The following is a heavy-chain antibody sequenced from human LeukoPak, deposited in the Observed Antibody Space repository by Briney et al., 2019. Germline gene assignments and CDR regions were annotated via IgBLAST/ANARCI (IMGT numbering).Heavy chain of an antibody. CDR1: GFTFSSYS. CDR3: ARDPDSYCSSTSCYNYYYMDV. V-gene: IGHV3-48*01. Sequence: GSLRLSCAASGFTFSSYSMNWVRQAPGKGLEWVSYISSRSSTIYYADAVKGRFTISRDNAKDSLYLQMNSLRAEDTAVYYCARDPDSYCSSTSCYNYYYMDVWGKGTTVTVSS. J-gene: IGHJ6*03. D-gene: IGHD2-2*01. CDR2: ISSRSSTI.